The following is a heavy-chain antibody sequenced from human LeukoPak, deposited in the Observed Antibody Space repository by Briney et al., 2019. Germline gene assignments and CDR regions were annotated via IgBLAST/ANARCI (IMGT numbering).Heavy chain of an antibody. CDR2: IIPILGIA. CDR1: GYTFTGYY. V-gene: IGHV1-69*04. CDR3: ARDLPYDFWSGYPPLDYYYGMDV. Sequence: SVKVSCKASGYTFTGYYMHWVRQAPGQGLEWMGRIIPILGIANYAQKFQGRVTITADKSTSTAYMELSSLRSEDTAVYYCARDLPYDFWSGYPPLDYYYGMDVWGQGTTVTVSS. D-gene: IGHD3-3*01. J-gene: IGHJ6*02.